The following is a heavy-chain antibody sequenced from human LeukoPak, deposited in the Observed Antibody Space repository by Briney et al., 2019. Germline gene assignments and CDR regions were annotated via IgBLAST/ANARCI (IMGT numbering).Heavy chain of an antibody. J-gene: IGHJ3*02. CDR3: ARLVGSYDFWSGPPGMAFDI. CDR1: GYSFTSYW. CDR2: IYPGDSDT. Sequence: GESLKISCKGSGYSFTSYWIGWVRQMPGKGLEWMGIIYPGDSDTRYSPSFQGQVTISADKSISTAYLQWSSLKASDTAMYYCARLVGSYDFWSGPPGMAFDIWGQGTMVTVSS. V-gene: IGHV5-51*01. D-gene: IGHD3-3*01.